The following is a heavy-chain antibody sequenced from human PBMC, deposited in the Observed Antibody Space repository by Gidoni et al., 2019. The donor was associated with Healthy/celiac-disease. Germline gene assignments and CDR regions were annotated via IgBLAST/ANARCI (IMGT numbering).Heavy chain of an antibody. CDR2: MNPNSGNT. Sequence: QVQLVQSGAEVKKPGASVTVSCKASGYTFTSYDSNWVRQATGQGLEWMGWMNPNSGNTGYAQKFQGRVTMTRNTSISTAYMELSSLRSEDTAVYYCARGPRWLRAFNYWGQGTLVTVSS. V-gene: IGHV1-8*01. CDR3: ARGPRWLRAFNY. J-gene: IGHJ4*02. D-gene: IGHD5-12*01. CDR1: GYTFTSYD.